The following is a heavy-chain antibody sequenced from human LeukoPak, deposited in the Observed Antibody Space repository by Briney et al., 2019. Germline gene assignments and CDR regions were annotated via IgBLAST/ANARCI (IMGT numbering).Heavy chain of an antibody. CDR2: LSDRGGST. V-gene: IGHV3-23*01. D-gene: IGHD2-2*01. CDR1: GFAFSSYA. J-gene: IGHJ4*02. Sequence: PGGSLRLSCAASGFAFSSYAMSWVRQAPGKGLEWVSALSDRGGSTYYADSVKGRFTISRDYSENTAFLQMNSLRAEDTAVYYCTKWNGYADYWGQGTLVTDSS. CDR3: TKWNGYADY.